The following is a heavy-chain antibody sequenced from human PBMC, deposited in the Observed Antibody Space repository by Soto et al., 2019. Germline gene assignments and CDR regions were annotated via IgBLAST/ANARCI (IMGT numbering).Heavy chain of an antibody. D-gene: IGHD3-3*01. CDR2: IYSGGST. J-gene: IGHJ4*02. Sequence: EVQLVETGGGLIQPGGSLRLSCAASGFTVSSNYMSWVRQAPGKGLEWVSVIYSGGSTYYADSVKGRFTISRDNSKNTLYLQMNSLRAEDTAEYYCARVYYDFWSGSYYFDYWGQGTLVTVSS. CDR1: GFTVSSNY. CDR3: ARVYYDFWSGSYYFDY. V-gene: IGHV3-53*02.